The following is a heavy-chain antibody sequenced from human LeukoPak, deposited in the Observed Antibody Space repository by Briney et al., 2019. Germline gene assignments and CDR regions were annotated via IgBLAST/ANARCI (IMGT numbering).Heavy chain of an antibody. D-gene: IGHD4-17*01. J-gene: IGHJ4*02. CDR2: IYGGGGT. Sequence: PGGSLRLSCAVSGSTFSSYWMHWVRQAPGKGLEWVSVIYGGGGTYYADSVKGRFTISRDNSKNTLYLQMNSLRAEDTAVYYCATEGPDYGDYLFDYWGQGTLVTASS. CDR3: ATEGPDYGDYLFDY. V-gene: IGHV3-66*01. CDR1: GSTFSSYW.